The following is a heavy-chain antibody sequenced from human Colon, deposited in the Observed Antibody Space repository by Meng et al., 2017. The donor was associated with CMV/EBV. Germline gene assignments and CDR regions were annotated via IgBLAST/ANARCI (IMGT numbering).Heavy chain of an antibody. J-gene: IGHJ4*02. CDR1: GFSFTSYW. D-gene: IGHD2-21*01. CDR3: VVKGSAWFDY. CDR2: MNAEGTII. Sequence: GGSLRLSCAASGFSFTSYWMHWVRQAPGKGLVWISGMNAEGTIINNADSVKGRFTISRDNDRNTLYLQMNSLRGDDTAVYYCVVKGSAWFDYWGQGTLVTVSS. V-gene: IGHV3-74*01.